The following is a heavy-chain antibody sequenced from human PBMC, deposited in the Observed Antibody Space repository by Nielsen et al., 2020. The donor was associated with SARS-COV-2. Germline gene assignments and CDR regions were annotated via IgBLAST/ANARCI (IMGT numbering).Heavy chain of an antibody. V-gene: IGHV4-34*01. D-gene: IGHD3-10*01. CDR2: INHSGST. Sequence: SETLSLTCAVYGGSFSGYYWSWIRQPPGKGLEWIGEINHSGSTNYNPSLKSRVTISVDTSKNQFSLKLSSVTAADTAVYYCARRGYGSGSFDYWGQGTLDTVSS. CDR1: GGSFSGYY. J-gene: IGHJ4*02. CDR3: ARRGYGSGSFDY.